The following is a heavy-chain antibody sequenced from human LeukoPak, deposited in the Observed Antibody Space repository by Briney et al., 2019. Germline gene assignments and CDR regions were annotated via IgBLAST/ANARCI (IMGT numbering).Heavy chain of an antibody. CDR1: GYTFTGYY. CDR2: INPNSGGT. D-gene: IGHD3-22*01. J-gene: IGHJ4*02. Sequence: ASVKVSCKASGYTFTGYYMHWVRQAPGQGLEWMGWINPNSGGTNYAQKFQGRVTMTRDTSISTAYMELSRLRSEDTAVYYCARGPRGLYDSSGYCLDYWGQGTLVTVSS. V-gene: IGHV1-2*02. CDR3: ARGPRGLYDSSGYCLDY.